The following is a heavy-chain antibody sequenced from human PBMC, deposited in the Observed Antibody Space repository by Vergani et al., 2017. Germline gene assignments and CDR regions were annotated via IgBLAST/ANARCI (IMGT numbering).Heavy chain of an antibody. CDR2: INTGNGNT. Sequence: QVQLVQSGAEVKKPGASVKVSCKASGYTFTSYAMHWVRQAPGQRLEWMGWINTGNGNTKYSQKFQGRVTITRDTSASTAYMELSSLRSEDTAVYYCARDCSSTSCKRSKRVDYWAREPWSPSPQ. V-gene: IGHV1-3*04. CDR1: GYTFTSYA. CDR3: ARDCSSTSCKRSKRVDY. D-gene: IGHD2-2*01. J-gene: IGHJ4*02.